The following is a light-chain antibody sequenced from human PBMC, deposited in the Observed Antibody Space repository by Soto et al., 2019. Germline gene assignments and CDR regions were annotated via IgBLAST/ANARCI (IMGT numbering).Light chain of an antibody. CDR1: QNVDTF. J-gene: IGKJ1*01. CDR3: QKYLSALWT. V-gene: IGKV1-27*01. CDR2: AAS. Sequence: DIQMAQSPSTLSASVGDRVTITCRASQNVDTFLAWYQQKPGKVPKLLIYAASTLQSGVPSRFSGSGSGTDFTLTISSLQPEDVATYYCQKYLSALWTFGQGTKVDIK.